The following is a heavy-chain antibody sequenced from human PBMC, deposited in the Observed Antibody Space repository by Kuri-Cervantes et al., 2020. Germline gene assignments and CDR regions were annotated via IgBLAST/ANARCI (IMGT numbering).Heavy chain of an antibody. V-gene: IGHV4-30-2*01. CDR1: GGSISSGGYS. CDR3: AGDAPYYFYGMDV. CDR2: IYHSGST. J-gene: IGHJ6*02. Sequence: LRLSCAVSGGSISSGGYSWSWIRQPPGKGLEWIGYIYHSGSTYYNPSLKSRVTISVDTSKNQFSLNLRSVTAADTAVYYCAGDAPYYFYGMDVWGQGTRVTVSS.